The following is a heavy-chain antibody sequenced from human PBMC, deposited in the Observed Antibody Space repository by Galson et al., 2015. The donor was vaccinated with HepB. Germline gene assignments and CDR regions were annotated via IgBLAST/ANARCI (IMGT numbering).Heavy chain of an antibody. CDR2: IYPGDSDT. V-gene: IGHV5-51*03. CDR1: GYNFASYW. J-gene: IGHJ3*02. Sequence: QSGAEVKKPGESLKISCKGSGYNFASYWIGWVRQMPGKGLEWMGIIYPGDSDTRYGPSFQGQVTISADKSISTAYLQWSSLKASDTAMYYCARSLSSSRGAFDIWGQETMVTVSS. CDR3: ARSLSSSRGAFDI.